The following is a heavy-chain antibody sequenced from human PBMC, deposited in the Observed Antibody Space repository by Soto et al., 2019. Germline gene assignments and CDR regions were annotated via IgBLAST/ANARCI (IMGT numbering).Heavy chain of an antibody. CDR1: GFTFSSYD. Sequence: GGSLRLSCAASGFTFSSYDMHWVRQATGKGLEWVSAIGTAGDTYYPGSVKGRFTISRENAKNSLYLQMNSLRAGDTAVYYCARGPSLRSSSWYWFDPWGQGTLVTVSS. V-gene: IGHV3-13*01. J-gene: IGHJ5*02. D-gene: IGHD6-13*01. CDR3: ARGPSLRSSSWYWFDP. CDR2: IGTAGDT.